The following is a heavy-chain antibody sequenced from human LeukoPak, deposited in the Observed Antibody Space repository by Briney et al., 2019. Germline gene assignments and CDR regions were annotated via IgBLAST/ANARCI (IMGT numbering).Heavy chain of an antibody. CDR2: ISGSGGST. J-gene: IGHJ4*02. CDR1: GFTFSSYA. CDR3: TNLNYFDWLSIFDY. Sequence: GGSLRLSCAASGFTFSSYAMSWVRQAPGKGLEWVSAISGSGGSTYYADSVKGRFTISRDNSKNTLYLQMNSLRAEDTAVYYCTNLNYFDWLSIFDYWGQGTLSPSPQ. V-gene: IGHV3-23*01. D-gene: IGHD3-9*01.